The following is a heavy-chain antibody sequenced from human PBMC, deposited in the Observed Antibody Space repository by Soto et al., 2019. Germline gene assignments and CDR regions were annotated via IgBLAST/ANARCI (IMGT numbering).Heavy chain of an antibody. V-gene: IGHV4-30-4*01. Sequence: SETLSLTCTVSGGSISSGDYYWSWIRQPPGKGLEWIGYIYYSGSTYYNPSLKSRVTISVDTSKNQFSLKLSSVTAADTAVYYCARLFSTDLGYCSGGSCYVNWFAPWGQGTLVTVSS. J-gene: IGHJ5*02. CDR3: ARLFSTDLGYCSGGSCYVNWFAP. CDR1: GGSISSGDYY. CDR2: IYYSGST. D-gene: IGHD2-15*01.